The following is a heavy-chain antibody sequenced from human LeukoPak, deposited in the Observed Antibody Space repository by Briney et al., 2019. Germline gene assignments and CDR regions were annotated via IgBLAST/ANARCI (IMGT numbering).Heavy chain of an antibody. CDR3: ATTYYYDSSGYYSWYFDL. D-gene: IGHD3-22*01. CDR2: INPNSGGT. CDR1: GYTFTGYY. J-gene: IGHJ2*01. Sequence: ASVKVSCKASGYTFTGYYMHWVRQAPGQGLEWMGWINPNSGGTNYAQKFQGRVTMTRDTSISTAYMELSRLRSDDTAVYYCATTYYYDSSGYYSWYFDLWGRGTLVTVSS. V-gene: IGHV1-2*02.